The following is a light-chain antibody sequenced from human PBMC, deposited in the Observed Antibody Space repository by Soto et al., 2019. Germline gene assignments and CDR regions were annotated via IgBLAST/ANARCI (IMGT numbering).Light chain of an antibody. CDR1: SSDVGGYNY. V-gene: IGLV2-14*03. CDR2: DVT. J-gene: IGLJ1*01. CDR3: SSYTTSNTRQIV. Sequence: QSVLTQPASVSGSPGQSITISCTGTSSDVGGYNYVSWYQHHPGKAPKLIIYDVTNRPSRVSNPFSGSKSGNTASLTISGLQPEDEADYYCSSYTTSNTRQIVFVTWTKVTVL.